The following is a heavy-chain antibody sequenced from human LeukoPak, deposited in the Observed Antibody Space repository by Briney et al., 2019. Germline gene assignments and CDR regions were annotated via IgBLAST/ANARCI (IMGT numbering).Heavy chain of an antibody. J-gene: IGHJ3*01. CDR2: ISGSGGNI. D-gene: IGHD4-17*01. V-gene: IGHV3-23*01. CDR1: GFTFSSYA. Sequence: PGGCLRLSCAASGFTFSSYAMTWIRQAPEKGLEWVSSISGSGGNIKYADSAKGRFTISRDNSKNTLYLQMDSLRVEDTAVYYCGKDPNGDYIGAFDFWGQGTMVTVSS. CDR3: GKDPNGDYIGAFDF.